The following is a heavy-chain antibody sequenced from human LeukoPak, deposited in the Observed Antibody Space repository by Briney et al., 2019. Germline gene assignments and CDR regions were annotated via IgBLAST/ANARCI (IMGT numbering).Heavy chain of an antibody. CDR3: ARQNNPYTYLSIYDILTGHHYGMDV. Sequence: GESLKISCKGSGYSFTSYWIGWVRQMPGKGLEWMGIIYPGDSDTRYSPSFQGQVTISADRSISTAYLQWSSLKASDTAMYYCARQNNPYTYLSIYDILTGHHYGMDVWGQGTTVTVSS. D-gene: IGHD3-9*01. CDR2: IYPGDSDT. V-gene: IGHV5-51*01. CDR1: GYSFTSYW. J-gene: IGHJ6*02.